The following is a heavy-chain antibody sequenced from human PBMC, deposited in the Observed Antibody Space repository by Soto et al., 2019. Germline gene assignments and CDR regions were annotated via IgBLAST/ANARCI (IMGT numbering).Heavy chain of an antibody. D-gene: IGHD2-15*01. Sequence: EVQLLESGGGLVQPGGSLRLSCAASGFTFSSYAMSWVRQAPGKGLEWVSAISGSGGSTYYADSVKGRFTISRDNSKHPLYLQMNSLRAEDTAVYYCAKEAEYCSGGSCYSGAFDYWGQGTLVTVSS. J-gene: IGHJ4*02. CDR3: AKEAEYCSGGSCYSGAFDY. V-gene: IGHV3-23*01. CDR1: GFTFSSYA. CDR2: ISGSGGST.